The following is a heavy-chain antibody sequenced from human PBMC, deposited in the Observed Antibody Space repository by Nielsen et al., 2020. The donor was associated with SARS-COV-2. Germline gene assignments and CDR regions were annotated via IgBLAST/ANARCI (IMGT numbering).Heavy chain of an antibody. J-gene: IGHJ4*02. CDR3: ARLVHGCFDY. Sequence: WIRQPPGKGLEWIGEISRSGGTNYNPSLQSRVTISEDTSKNQFSLKLSSVTAADTAVYYCARLVHGCFDYWGQGTLVTVSS. CDR2: ISRSGGT. V-gene: IGHV4-34*01.